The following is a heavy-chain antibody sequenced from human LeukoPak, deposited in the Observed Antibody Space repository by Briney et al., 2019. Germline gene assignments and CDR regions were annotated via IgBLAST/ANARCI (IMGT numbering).Heavy chain of an antibody. CDR2: ISPSGGST. J-gene: IGHJ3*02. V-gene: IGHV1-46*01. Sequence: ASVKVSCKASGYTFTTYYMHWVRQAPGQGLEWMGLISPSGGSTTYAQKFQGRVTTTRGTSTSTVYMELSSLRSDDTALYYCARGGVVRGVSAAFDIWGQGTMVTVSS. D-gene: IGHD3-10*01. CDR1: GYTFTTYY. CDR3: ARGGVVRGVSAAFDI.